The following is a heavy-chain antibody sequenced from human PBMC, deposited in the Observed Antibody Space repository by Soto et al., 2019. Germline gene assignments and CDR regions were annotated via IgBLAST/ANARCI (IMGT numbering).Heavy chain of an antibody. CDR3: ARTAPMDAGDKYYYDF. V-gene: IGHV1-69*01. CDR2: IIPFFGTA. D-gene: IGHD3-16*01. J-gene: IGHJ4*02. Sequence: QGQLVQSGAAVKKTGSSVKVSCKTSGGTFSTFGISWVRQAPGQGLEWMGGIIPFFGTAEYSQKFEDRITITADESTNTVYMDLRSLTSGDTAIYYCARTAPMDAGDKYYYDFWGQGALVTVSS. CDR1: GGTFSTFG.